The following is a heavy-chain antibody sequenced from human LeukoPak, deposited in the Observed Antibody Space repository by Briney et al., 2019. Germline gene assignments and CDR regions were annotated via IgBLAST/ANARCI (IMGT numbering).Heavy chain of an antibody. Sequence: PGGSLRLSCAASRFTFNNYWMSWVRQAPGKGLEWVANIKQDGSEKYYVDSVKGRFTISRDNAKNSLYLQMNSLRAEDTAVYYCARRRSYGWIDYWGQGTLVTVSS. CDR1: RFTFNNYW. J-gene: IGHJ4*02. CDR3: ARRRSYGWIDY. V-gene: IGHV3-7*01. D-gene: IGHD5-18*01. CDR2: IKQDGSEK.